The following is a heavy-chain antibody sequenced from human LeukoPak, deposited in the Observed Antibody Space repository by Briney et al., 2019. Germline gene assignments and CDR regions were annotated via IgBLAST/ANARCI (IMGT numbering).Heavy chain of an antibody. D-gene: IGHD5-12*01. V-gene: IGHV3-23*01. Sequence: GESLRLSCAASGFTFSSYAMSWVRQAPGKGLEWVSAISGSGGSTYYADSVKGRFTISRDNSKNTLYLQMNSLRAEDTAVYYCAKGGYSGCAGSDYWGQGTLVTVSS. J-gene: IGHJ4*02. CDR1: GFTFSSYA. CDR3: AKGGYSGCAGSDY. CDR2: ISGSGGST.